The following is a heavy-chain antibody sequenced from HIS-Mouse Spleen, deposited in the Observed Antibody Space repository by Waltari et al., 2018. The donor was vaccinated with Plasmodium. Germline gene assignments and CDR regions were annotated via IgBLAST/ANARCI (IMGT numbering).Heavy chain of an antibody. D-gene: IGHD6-13*01. Sequence: GKGLEWVAVISYDGRNKYYADSVKGRFTISRDNSKNTLYLQMNSRRAEDTAVYYCAKDRRSSSWYVDYWGQGTLVTVSS. CDR3: AKDRRSSSWYVDY. J-gene: IGHJ4*02. CDR2: ISYDGRNK. V-gene: IGHV3-30*18.